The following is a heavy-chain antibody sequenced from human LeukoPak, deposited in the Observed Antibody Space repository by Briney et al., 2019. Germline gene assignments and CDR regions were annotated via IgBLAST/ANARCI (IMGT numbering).Heavy chain of an antibody. J-gene: IGHJ4*02. CDR1: GFTFSSYS. V-gene: IGHV3-33*01. CDR3: ARGIAAAGTDY. CDR2: IWYDGSNK. D-gene: IGHD6-13*01. Sequence: PGGSLRLSCAASGFTFSSYSMHWVRQAPGKGLEWVAVIWYDGSNKYYADSVKGRFTISRDNSKNTLYLQMNSLRAEDTAVYYCARGIAAAGTDYWGQGTLVTVSS.